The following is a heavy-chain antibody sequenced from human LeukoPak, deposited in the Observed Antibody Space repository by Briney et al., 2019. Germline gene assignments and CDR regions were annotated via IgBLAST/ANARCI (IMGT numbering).Heavy chain of an antibody. CDR3: AKDRITMVLPAFDY. Sequence: GGSLRLSCAASGFTFSTYWMQWVRQAPGKGLVWVSRLSTDGSSTSYADSVKGRFTISRDNSKNKLYLQMNSRRAEDTAVYYCAKDRITMVLPAFDYWGQGTLVTVSS. CDR1: GFTFSTYW. J-gene: IGHJ4*02. D-gene: IGHD3-10*01. V-gene: IGHV3-74*01. CDR2: LSTDGSST.